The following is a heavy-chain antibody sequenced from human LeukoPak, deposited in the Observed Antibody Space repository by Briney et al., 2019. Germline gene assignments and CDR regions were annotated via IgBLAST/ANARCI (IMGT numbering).Heavy chain of an antibody. Sequence: ASVKVSCKASGYTFTGYYMHWVRQAPGQGLEWMGWINPNSGGTNYAQKFQGRVTMTRDTSISTAYMELSRLRSDDTAVYYCARADSNGYYPLDYWGQGTPVTVSS. J-gene: IGHJ4*02. V-gene: IGHV1-2*02. CDR1: GYTFTGYY. CDR3: ARADSNGYYPLDY. D-gene: IGHD3-22*01. CDR2: INPNSGGT.